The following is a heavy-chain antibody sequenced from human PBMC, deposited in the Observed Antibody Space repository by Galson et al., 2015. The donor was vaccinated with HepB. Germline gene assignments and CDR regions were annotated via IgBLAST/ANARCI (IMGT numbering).Heavy chain of an antibody. V-gene: IGHV3-11*06. D-gene: IGHD4-17*01. CDR3: ARVADADYGDHTHFDY. J-gene: IGHJ4*02. CDR1: GFTFSDYY. Sequence: SLRLSCAASGFTFSDYYMSWIRQAPGKGLEWLSYISSSTIYTNYADSVKGRFTISRDNAKTSLYLQINGLRAEDTAVYYCARVADADYGDHTHFDYWGQGTLVIVSS. CDR2: ISSSTIYT.